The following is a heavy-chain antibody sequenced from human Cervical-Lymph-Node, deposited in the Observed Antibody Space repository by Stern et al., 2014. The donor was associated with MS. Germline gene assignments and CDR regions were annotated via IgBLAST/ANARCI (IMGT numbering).Heavy chain of an antibody. CDR2: INYSGTS. J-gene: IGHJ4*02. D-gene: IGHD6-13*01. CDR3: ARRDGSSWELFDY. CDR1: GGSISDYY. V-gene: IGHV4-59*08. Sequence: QVQLVESGPGLVKPSETLSLTCTVSGGSISDYYWSWIRQPPGKGLEWIGYINYSGTSKYNPSLKSRVTISVDTSKNQFSLKLNSVIAADAAVYYCARRDGSSWELFDYWGQGTLVTVSS.